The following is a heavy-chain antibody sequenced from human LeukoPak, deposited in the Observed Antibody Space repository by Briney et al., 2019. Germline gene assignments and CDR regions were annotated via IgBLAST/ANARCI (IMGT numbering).Heavy chain of an antibody. J-gene: IGHJ4*02. CDR2: NSAYNGDT. V-gene: IGHV1-18*04. CDR1: GYPFTSYG. CDR3: AREGIQLWLDLSY. Sequence: ASVKVSCKASGYPFTSYGVTGVRQAPGQGLEWMGWNSAYNGDTRYAQNLQGRLTMTTDTSTTTAYMELRSLRSDDTAVYYCAREGIQLWLDLSYWGQGTLVTVSS. D-gene: IGHD5-18*01.